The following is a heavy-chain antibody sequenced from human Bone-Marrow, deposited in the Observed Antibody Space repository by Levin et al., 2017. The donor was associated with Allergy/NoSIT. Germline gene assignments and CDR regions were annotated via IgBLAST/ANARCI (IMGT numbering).Heavy chain of an antibody. CDR3: ASWAMFYYDGSDFDYFYYGMDV. D-gene: IGHD3-16*01. CDR1: GLSFSNYD. J-gene: IGHJ6*02. CDR2: ISGGSSRI. V-gene: IGHV3-21*06. Sequence: GESLKISCAASGLSFSNYDMNWVRQAPGKGLEWVSSISGGSSRIYYADSVKGRFTISRDNAKNSLYLQMISLRVEDTAVYYCASWAMFYYDGSDFDYFYYGMDVWGQGTTVTVSS.